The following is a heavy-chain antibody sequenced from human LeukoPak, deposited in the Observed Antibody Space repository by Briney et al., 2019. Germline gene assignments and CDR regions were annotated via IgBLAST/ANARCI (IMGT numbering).Heavy chain of an antibody. CDR3: ARALYYDFWSDYYYGMDV. D-gene: IGHD3-3*01. Sequence: ASVKVSCKASGCTFTSYYMHWVRQAPGQGLEWMGIINPSGGSTSYAQKFQGRVTMTRDTSTSTVYMELSSLRSEDTAVYYCARALYYDFWSDYYYGMDVWGQGTTVTVSS. J-gene: IGHJ6*02. CDR1: GCTFTSYY. CDR2: INPSGGST. V-gene: IGHV1-46*01.